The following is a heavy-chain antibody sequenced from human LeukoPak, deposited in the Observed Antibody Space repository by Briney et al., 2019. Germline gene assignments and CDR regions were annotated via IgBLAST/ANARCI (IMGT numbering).Heavy chain of an antibody. CDR1: GFTFSSYS. Sequence: GGSLRLSCAASGFTFSSYSMNWVRQAPGRGLEWVSSISSSSSYIYYADSVKGRFTISRDNAKNSLYLQMNSLRAEDTAVYYCARVGGDIVVVPAANYFDYWGQGTLVTVSS. V-gene: IGHV3-21*01. J-gene: IGHJ4*02. CDR2: ISSSSSYI. CDR3: ARVGGDIVVVPAANYFDY. D-gene: IGHD2-2*01.